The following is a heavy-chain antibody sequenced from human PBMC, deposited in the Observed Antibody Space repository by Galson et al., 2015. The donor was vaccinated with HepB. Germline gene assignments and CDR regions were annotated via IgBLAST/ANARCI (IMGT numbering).Heavy chain of an antibody. V-gene: IGHV3-7*03. CDR3: AREYFRRFDQ. Sequence: SLRLSCAASGFTFSTRGMSWVRQAPGKGLEWVANINQDGSEREYADSVKGRFTISRDNAKNSLYLQMNSLRTEDTAVYYCAREYFRRFDQWGQGTRVTVSS. CDR2: INQDGSER. CDR1: GFTFSTRG. J-gene: IGHJ4*02. D-gene: IGHD3-9*01.